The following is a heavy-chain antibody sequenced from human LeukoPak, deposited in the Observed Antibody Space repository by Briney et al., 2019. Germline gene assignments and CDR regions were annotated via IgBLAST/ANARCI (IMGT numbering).Heavy chain of an antibody. D-gene: IGHD3-9*01. CDR1: GYTFTSYG. V-gene: IGHV1-18*01. CDR3: ARHWAPLTGYYSAEYFQH. J-gene: IGHJ1*01. CDR2: ISAYNGNT. Sequence: ASVKVSCKASGYTFTSYGISWVRQAPGQGLEWMGWISAYNGNTNYAQKLQGRGTMTTDTSTSTAYMELRSLRSDDTAVYYCARHWAPLTGYYSAEYFQHWGQGTLVTVSS.